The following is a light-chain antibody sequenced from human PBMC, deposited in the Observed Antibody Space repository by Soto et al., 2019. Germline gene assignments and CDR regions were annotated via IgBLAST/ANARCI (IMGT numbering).Light chain of an antibody. V-gene: IGKV3-15*01. Sequence: ILMTQSPATLSVSPGERATLSCRASQSVSSNLAWYQQQPGQPPRLLIYDASTRATDIPARFSGSGSGTEFTLTISSLQSEDFAVYYCQQYKSWLYTFGQGTKLEIK. CDR1: QSVSSN. CDR3: QQYKSWLYT. CDR2: DAS. J-gene: IGKJ2*01.